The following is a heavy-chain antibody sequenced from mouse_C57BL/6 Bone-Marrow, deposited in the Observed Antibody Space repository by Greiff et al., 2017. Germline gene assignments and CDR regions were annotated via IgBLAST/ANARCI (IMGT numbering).Heavy chain of an antibody. D-gene: IGHD1-1*01. CDR2: IDPNSGGT. Sequence: QVQLKQPGAELVKPGASVKLSCKASGYTFTSYWMHWVKQRPGRGLEWIGRIDPNSGGTKYNEKFKSKATLTVDKPSSTAYMQLSSLTSEDSAVYYCARDYYGSSGVDYAMDYWGQGTSVTVSS. CDR3: ARDYYGSSGVDYAMDY. CDR1: GYTFTSYW. J-gene: IGHJ4*01. V-gene: IGHV1-72*01.